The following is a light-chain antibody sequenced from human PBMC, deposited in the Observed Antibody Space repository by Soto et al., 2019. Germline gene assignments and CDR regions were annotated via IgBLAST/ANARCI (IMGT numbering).Light chain of an antibody. CDR2: VAS. CDR1: QDISGR. V-gene: IGKV1-9*01. J-gene: IGKJ2*01. CDR3: QQVDRYPYT. Sequence: DIQLTQSPSFVSASVGDRVTITCRASQDISGRLAWYQQEPGKAPKLLIYVASTLQSGVPSRFSGRGSGTQFILTINSLQTEDFATYYCQQVDRYPYTFGQGTKLEIK.